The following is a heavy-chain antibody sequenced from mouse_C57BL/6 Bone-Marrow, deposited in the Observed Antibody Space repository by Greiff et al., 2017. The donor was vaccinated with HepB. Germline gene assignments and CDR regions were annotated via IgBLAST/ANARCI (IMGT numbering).Heavy chain of an antibody. J-gene: IGHJ1*03. CDR1: GFSINSDCY. CDR2: TFYSGIT. CDR3: ARYYYGSSPSYWYFDV. Sequence: EVMLVESGPSLVRPSQTLSLTCTVTGFSINSDCYWIWIRQFPGNKLEYIGYTFYSGITYYNPSLESRTYITRDTSKNQFSLKLSSVTTEDTATYYCARYYYGSSPSYWYFDVWGTGTTVTVSS. V-gene: IGHV3-3*01. D-gene: IGHD1-1*01.